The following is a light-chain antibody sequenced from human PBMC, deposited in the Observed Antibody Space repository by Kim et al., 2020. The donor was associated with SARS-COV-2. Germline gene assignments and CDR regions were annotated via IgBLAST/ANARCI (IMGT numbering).Light chain of an antibody. Sequence: SITISCTETSIDVGRYNHVSWDQQHPGKAPKLIIYDVSYRPSGVSNRFSGSKSGNTAPLTISGLQAEDEADYYCSSYSPTSTLEGVFGTGTKVTVL. V-gene: IGLV2-14*03. CDR2: DVS. CDR1: SIDVGRYNH. CDR3: SSYSPTSTLEGV. J-gene: IGLJ1*01.